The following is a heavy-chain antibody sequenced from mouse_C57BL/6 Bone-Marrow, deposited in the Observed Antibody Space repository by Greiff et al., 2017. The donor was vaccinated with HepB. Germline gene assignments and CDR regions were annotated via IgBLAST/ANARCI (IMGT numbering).Heavy chain of an antibody. D-gene: IGHD2-4*01. J-gene: IGHJ2*01. CDR2: ISDGGSYT. V-gene: IGHV5-4*01. CDR3: ARDLHYDYEGDFDY. Sequence: EVQGVESGGGLVKPGGSLKLSCAASGFTFSSYAMSWVRQTPEKRLEWVATISDGGSYTYYPDNVKGRFTISRDNAKNNLYLQMSHLKSEDTAMYYCARDLHYDYEGDFDYWGQGTTLTVSS. CDR1: GFTFSSYA.